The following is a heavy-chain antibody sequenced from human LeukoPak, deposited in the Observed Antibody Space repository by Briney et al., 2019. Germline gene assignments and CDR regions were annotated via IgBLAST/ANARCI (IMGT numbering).Heavy chain of an antibody. CDR3: ARVNDYTNYYFGY. D-gene: IGHD4-11*01. V-gene: IGHV3-7*03. CDR1: GFTFSTYW. Sequence: SGGSLRLSCAASGFTFSTYWMSWVRQAPGKGLEWVANIKQDGSEKYYVDSVKGRFTISRDNAKNSLYLQMNSLRAEDTALYHCARVNDYTNYYFGYWGQGTLVTVSS. J-gene: IGHJ4*02. CDR2: IKQDGSEK.